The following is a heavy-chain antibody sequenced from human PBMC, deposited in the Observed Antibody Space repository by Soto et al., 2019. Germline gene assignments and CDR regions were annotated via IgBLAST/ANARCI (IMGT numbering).Heavy chain of an antibody. Sequence: ESGGGVVQPGRSLRLSCAASGFTFSSYGMHWVRQAPGKGLEWVAVIWYDGSNKYYADSVKGRFTISRDNSKNTLYLQMNSLRAEDTAVYYCARGTHSSGPDAFDIWGQGTMVTVSS. D-gene: IGHD6-19*01. V-gene: IGHV3-33*01. CDR2: IWYDGSNK. CDR3: ARGTHSSGPDAFDI. CDR1: GFTFSSYG. J-gene: IGHJ3*02.